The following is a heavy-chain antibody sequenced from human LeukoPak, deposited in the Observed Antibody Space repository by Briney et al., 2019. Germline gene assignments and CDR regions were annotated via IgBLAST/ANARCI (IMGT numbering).Heavy chain of an antibody. D-gene: IGHD6-6*01. J-gene: IGHJ4*02. CDR2: ISAYNGNT. CDR3: AILSRYSSSSGEDY. V-gene: IGHV1-18*01. CDR1: GYTFTSYG. Sequence: GASVKVSCKASGYTFTSYGTSWVRQAPGQGLEWMGWISAYNGNTNYAQKLQGRVTMTTDTSTSTAYMELRSLRSDDTAVYYCAILSRYSSSSGEDYWGQGTLVTVSS.